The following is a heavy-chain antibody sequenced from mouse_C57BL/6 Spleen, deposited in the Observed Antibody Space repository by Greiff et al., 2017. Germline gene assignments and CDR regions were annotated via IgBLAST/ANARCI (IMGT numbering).Heavy chain of an antibody. J-gene: IGHJ4*01. Sequence: QVQLKQPGTELVKPGASVKLSCKASGYTFTSYWMHWVKQRPGQGLEWIGNINPSNGGTNYNEKFKSKATLTVDKSSSTAYMQLSSLTSEDSAVYYCARFDYGSSYAMDYWGQGTSVTVSS. D-gene: IGHD1-1*01. V-gene: IGHV1-53*01. CDR3: ARFDYGSSYAMDY. CDR1: GYTFTSYW. CDR2: INPSNGGT.